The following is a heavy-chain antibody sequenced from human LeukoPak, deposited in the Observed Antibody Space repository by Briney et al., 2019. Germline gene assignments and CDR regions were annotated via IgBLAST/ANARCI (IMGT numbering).Heavy chain of an antibody. D-gene: IGHD1-26*01. Sequence: GASLTLSCAASGFTFISYWTTCVSPPPGKGLEWVSNINGDGSTENYVHSVRGRFSIFRDNAKDALYLQMNSLRVDDTAIYYCARDPIVGDTGGGDYWGQGTLVTVSS. CDR1: GFTFISYW. CDR3: ARDPIVGDTGGGDY. V-gene: IGHV3-7*01. J-gene: IGHJ4*02. CDR2: INGDGSTE.